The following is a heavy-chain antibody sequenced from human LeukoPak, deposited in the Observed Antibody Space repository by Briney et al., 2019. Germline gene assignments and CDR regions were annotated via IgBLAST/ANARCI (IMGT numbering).Heavy chain of an antibody. CDR1: GGTFSSYA. V-gene: IGHV1-69*05. CDR2: IIPIFGTA. CDR3: ARGAYYYDSSGLAPFDY. Sequence: SVKVSCKASGGTFSSYAISWVRQAPGQGLEWMGGIIPIFGTASYAQKFQGRVTITTDESTSTTYMELSSLRSEDTAVYYCARGAYYYDSSGLAPFDYWGQGTLVTVSS. J-gene: IGHJ4*02. D-gene: IGHD3-22*01.